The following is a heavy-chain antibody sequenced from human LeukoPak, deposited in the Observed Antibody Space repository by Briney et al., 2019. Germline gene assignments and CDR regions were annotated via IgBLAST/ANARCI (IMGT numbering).Heavy chain of an antibody. D-gene: IGHD6-13*01. J-gene: IGHJ5*01. CDR3: AKSTGYTDNWLYY. V-gene: IGHV3-23*01. Sequence: GGSLSLSCEASGFTFTSYAMSWARQAPGRGLEWVSGISGSGGTTYYADSVKGRFTISRDNSKNTLYLQMNNLGAGDTAIYYCAKSTGYTDNWLYYLGQGILVTVSS. CDR2: ISGSGGTT. CDR1: GFTFTSYA.